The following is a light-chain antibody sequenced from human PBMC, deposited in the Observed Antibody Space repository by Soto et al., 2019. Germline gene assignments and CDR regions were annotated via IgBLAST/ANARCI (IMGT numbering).Light chain of an antibody. J-gene: IGKJ1*01. V-gene: IGKV3-11*01. Sequence: EIVLPQSPGTLSLSPGASSTLSCRASQSVSSHFAWYQQKPGQAPRLLVYDASKRATGIPARFSGSGSGTDFTLTISSLGPEDFAVYYCQQRGNWWTVGQGNKVDIK. CDR3: QQRGNWWT. CDR2: DAS. CDR1: QSVSSH.